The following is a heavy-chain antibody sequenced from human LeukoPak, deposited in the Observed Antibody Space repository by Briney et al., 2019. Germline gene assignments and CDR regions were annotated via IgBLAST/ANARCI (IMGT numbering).Heavy chain of an antibody. J-gene: IGHJ3*02. Sequence: GGSLRLSCAASGFSFSSYWMTWVRQAPGKGLEWVSGINWNGGSTGYADSVKGRFTISRDNAKNSLYLQMNSLRAEDTALYYCARVGVEAVSGTPYDAFDIWGQGTMVTVSS. D-gene: IGHD1-26*01. CDR1: GFSFSSYW. CDR3: ARVGVEAVSGTPYDAFDI. CDR2: INWNGGST. V-gene: IGHV3-20*04.